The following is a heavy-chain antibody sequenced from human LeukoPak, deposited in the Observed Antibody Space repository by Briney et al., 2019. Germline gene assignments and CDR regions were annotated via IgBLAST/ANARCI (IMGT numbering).Heavy chain of an antibody. CDR3: ASLPEPYSSGLY. V-gene: IGHV4-34*01. D-gene: IGHD6-19*01. J-gene: IGHJ4*02. CDR1: GGSFSGYY. Sequence: SETLSLTCAVYGGSFSGYYWSWIRQPPGKGLEWIGEINHSGSTNYNPSLKSRVTISVGTSKNQFSLKLSSVTAADTAVYYCASLPEPYSSGLYWGQGTLVTVSS. CDR2: INHSGST.